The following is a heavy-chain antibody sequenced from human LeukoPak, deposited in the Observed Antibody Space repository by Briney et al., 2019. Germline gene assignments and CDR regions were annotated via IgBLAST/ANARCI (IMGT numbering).Heavy chain of an antibody. D-gene: IGHD3-10*01. V-gene: IGHV3-11*01. CDR2: ITSSGSST. CDR1: GFTFSDYS. J-gene: IGHJ4*02. Sequence: PGGSLRLSCAASGFTFSDYSMSWIRQAPGKGLECVSHITSSGSSTDYGDSVKGRFTISRDNAKNSLFLEMNSLRAEDTAVYYCASPSYYGSGSYKQGYYDYWGQGTLVTVSS. CDR3: ASPSYYGSGSYKQGYYDY.